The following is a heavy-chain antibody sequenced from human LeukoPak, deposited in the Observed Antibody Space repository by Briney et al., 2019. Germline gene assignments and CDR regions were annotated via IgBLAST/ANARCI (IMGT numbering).Heavy chain of an antibody. CDR2: IYYSGST. CDR3: AASCGGDCYSADAFDI. CDR1: GGSISSGGYY. D-gene: IGHD2-21*02. J-gene: IGHJ3*02. Sequence: PSQTLSLTCTVSGGSISSGGYYWSWIRQHPGKGLEWIGYIYYSGSTYYNPSLKSRVTISVDTSKNQFSLKLSSVTAADTAVYYCAASCGGDCYSADAFDIWGQGTMVTVSS. V-gene: IGHV4-30-4*08.